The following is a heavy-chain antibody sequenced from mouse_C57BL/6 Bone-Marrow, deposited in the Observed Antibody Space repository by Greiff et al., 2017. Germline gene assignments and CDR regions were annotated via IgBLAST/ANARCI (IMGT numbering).Heavy chain of an antibody. CDR3: TRRGSGAGLAY. D-gene: IGHD3-1*01. CDR2: IYPGSGNT. CDR1: GYSFTSYY. Sequence: VQLQQSGPELVTPGASVKISCKASGYSFTSYYIHWVKQRPGRGLAWLGWIYPGSGNTKYNEKFKGKATLTADTSSSTAYMQLSSLTSEDSAVYYCTRRGSGAGLAYWGQGTLVTVSA. J-gene: IGHJ3*01. V-gene: IGHV1-66*01.